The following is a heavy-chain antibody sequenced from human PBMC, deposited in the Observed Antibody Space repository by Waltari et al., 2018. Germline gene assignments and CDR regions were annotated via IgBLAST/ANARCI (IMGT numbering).Heavy chain of an antibody. CDR2: IWDDGSNN. D-gene: IGHD3-10*01. Sequence: QVQLVESGGGVVQPGRSLRLSCAASGFTFSSYGMPWVRRAPGQGLEWVAVIWDDGSNNYYADSVKGRFTISRDNSKNTLYLQMNSLRAEDTAMYYCAKIKGSSRGYFDLWGRGTLVTVSS. V-gene: IGHV3-30*18. CDR3: AKIKGSSRGYFDL. J-gene: IGHJ2*01. CDR1: GFTFSSYG.